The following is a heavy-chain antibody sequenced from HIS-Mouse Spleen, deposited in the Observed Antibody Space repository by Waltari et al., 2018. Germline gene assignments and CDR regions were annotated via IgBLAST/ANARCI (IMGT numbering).Heavy chain of an antibody. D-gene: IGHD4-4*01. Sequence: QVQLLQSGAEVKKPGASVKVSCQSSGYTFTSYDIHCVRQATGQGLEWMGWMNTNSGNTGYEQKFQGRVTMTRNTSISTAYMELSSLRSEDTAVYYCARGHDYRNYFDYWGQGTLVTVSS. V-gene: IGHV1-8*01. CDR1: GYTFTSYD. J-gene: IGHJ4*02. CDR2: MNTNSGNT. CDR3: ARGHDYRNYFDY.